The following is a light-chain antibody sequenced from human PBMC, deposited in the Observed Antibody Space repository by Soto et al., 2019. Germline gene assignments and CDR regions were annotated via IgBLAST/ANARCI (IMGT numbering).Light chain of an antibody. CDR3: SSYTSSIS. CDR2: DVN. Sequence: QSALTQPASVSGSPGQSITDSCTGTSSDVGGYNYVSWYQQHPGKAPKLMIYDVNTRPSGVSNRFSGSKSGNTASLTISGLQAEDEADYYCSSYTSSISFGGVTKLTVL. CDR1: SSDVGGYNY. J-gene: IGLJ2*01. V-gene: IGLV2-14*01.